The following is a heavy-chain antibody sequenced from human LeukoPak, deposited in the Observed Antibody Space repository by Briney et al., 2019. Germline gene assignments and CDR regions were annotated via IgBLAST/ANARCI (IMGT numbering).Heavy chain of an antibody. J-gene: IGHJ4*02. V-gene: IGHV1-18*01. CDR3: ARDWGSIKVITDY. CDR1: GYTFTSYG. CDR2: ISSNSDNT. Sequence: ASVKVSCKATGYTFTSYGISWVRQAPVQGLEWVGWISSNSDNTNYAQKFQGRVTMTTDTSTSTAYMELRSLRSDDTAVYYCARDWGSIKVITDYWGQGTLVTVSS. D-gene: IGHD3-16*01.